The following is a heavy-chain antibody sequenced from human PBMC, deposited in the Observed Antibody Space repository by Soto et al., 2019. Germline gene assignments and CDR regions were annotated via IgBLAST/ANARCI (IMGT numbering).Heavy chain of an antibody. J-gene: IGHJ4*02. D-gene: IGHD3-10*01. CDR3: VGGQYYFDY. CDR2: ISYDGSNK. CDR1: GFPFTTYG. V-gene: IGHV3-30*03. Sequence: QVQLVESGGGVVQPGRSLRLSCAASGFPFTTYGMHWVREGPGKGLEWVAVISYDGSNKYYAESVKGRFTIPRDNSKNTLYLQMNSLRPEDTALYYCVGGQYYFDYRGQGTLVTVSS.